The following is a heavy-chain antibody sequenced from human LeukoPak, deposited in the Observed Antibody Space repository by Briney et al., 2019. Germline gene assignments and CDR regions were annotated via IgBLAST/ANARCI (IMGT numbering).Heavy chain of an antibody. D-gene: IGHD3-3*02. CDR1: GGSINSGNHY. CDR3: ARDYHLAVGRLVQFDN. V-gene: IGHV4-39*07. J-gene: IGHJ4*02. Sequence: SETLSLTCTVSGGSINSGNHYWGWIRQSPGKGLEWIGNIYYSGSTYYNPSLKSRVTLSIDTSKNQFSLRLSSVTAADTAVYYCARDYHLAVGRLVQFDNWGQGTLVTVSS. CDR2: IYYSGST.